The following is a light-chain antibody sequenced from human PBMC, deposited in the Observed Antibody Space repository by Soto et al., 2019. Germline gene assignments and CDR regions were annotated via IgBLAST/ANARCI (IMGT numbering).Light chain of an antibody. CDR1: QSIGRF. CDR2: DAS. J-gene: IGKJ1*01. V-gene: IGKV1-5*01. Sequence: TQMSQSASTLCASVGDMVTRTCRASQSIGRFLAWYQHQTGKAPKLLTYDASTLESGVPSRFSGTGSGTEFTFSITSLQPEDFGTYYCQQCYMGWTFGQGTKVDIK. CDR3: QQCYMGWT.